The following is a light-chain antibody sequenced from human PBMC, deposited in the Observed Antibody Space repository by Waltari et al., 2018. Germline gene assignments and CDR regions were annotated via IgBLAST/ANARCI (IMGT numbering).Light chain of an antibody. CDR2: DAS. CDR1: QSVTNNH. Sequence: IVLTQSPGTLSLSPGERATLSCGASQSVTNNHLAWYQQKPGLAPRLLIYDASSRATDIPERFSGSGSGTDFTITISRLEPEDFAFYYCQQYGASPWTFGQGTKVDVK. CDR3: QQYGASPWT. J-gene: IGKJ1*01. V-gene: IGKV3D-20*01.